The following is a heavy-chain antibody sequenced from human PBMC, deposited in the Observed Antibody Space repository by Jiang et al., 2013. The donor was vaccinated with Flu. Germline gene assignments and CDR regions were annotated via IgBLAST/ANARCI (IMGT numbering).Heavy chain of an antibody. CDR2: TYYRSQWYN. J-gene: IGHJ3*02. V-gene: IGHV6-1*01. Sequence: QTLSLTCAISGDSVSSNSATWNWIRQSPSRGHEWLGRTYYRSQWYNNYAESVKSRITINPDTSKNQVSLQLNSVTPEDTAVYYCARDDAATHDAFDIWGQGTVVTVSS. D-gene: IGHD2-15*01. CDR1: GDSVSSNSAT. CDR3: ARDDAATHDAFDI.